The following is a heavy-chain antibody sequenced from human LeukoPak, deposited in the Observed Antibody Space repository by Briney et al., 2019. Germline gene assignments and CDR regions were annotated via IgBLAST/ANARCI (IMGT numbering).Heavy chain of an antibody. CDR3: ARQMEYYDFWSGYYKYYGMDV. CDR1: GFTFSRYP. V-gene: IGHV3-30*04. Sequence: GGFLRLSCAAAGFTFSRYPMHWVRQAPGKGLEWVAVMSYDGKVQKYADSVKGRFTISRDDSRNTLYLQMNSLTVEDTAVYYCARQMEYYDFWSGYYKYYGMDVWGQGTTVTVSS. J-gene: IGHJ6*02. D-gene: IGHD3-3*01. CDR2: MSYDGKVQ.